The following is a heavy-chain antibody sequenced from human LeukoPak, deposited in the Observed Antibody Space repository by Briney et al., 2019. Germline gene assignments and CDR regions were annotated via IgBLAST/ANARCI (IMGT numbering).Heavy chain of an antibody. J-gene: IGHJ4*02. CDR1: GYHFRDYY. CDR2: INPNSGGT. Sequence: ASVKLSCKASGYHFRDYYVHWLRQAPGQGLEWMGRINPNSGGTDYTQKFQGRVTMTRDTSITTVYMELSSLRSDDTAFFYCARKSSKTFFDWGQGTLVTVSS. V-gene: IGHV1-2*02. D-gene: IGHD3-3*01. CDR3: ARKSSKTFFD.